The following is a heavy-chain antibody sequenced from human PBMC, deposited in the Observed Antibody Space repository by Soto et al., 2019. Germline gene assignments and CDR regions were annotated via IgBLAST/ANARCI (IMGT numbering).Heavy chain of an antibody. CDR3: AKPSDSLGWFDS. Sequence: DVQLLESGGGLVQPGGSLRLSCAASGFTFSSYAMNWVRQAPGKGLEWLSTISGSGTSTFYADSVKDRFTISRDNSKNTLYLQLNSLRADDTAVYYCAKPSDSLGWFDSWGQGTLVAVFS. CDR2: ISGSGTST. V-gene: IGHV3-23*01. D-gene: IGHD2-21*02. J-gene: IGHJ5*01. CDR1: GFTFSSYA.